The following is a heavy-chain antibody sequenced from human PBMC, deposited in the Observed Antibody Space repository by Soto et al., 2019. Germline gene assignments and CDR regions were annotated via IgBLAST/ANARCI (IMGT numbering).Heavy chain of an antibody. CDR3: AKDRSSGSPYYGMDF. Sequence: PGGALRLSCAASGFTFGDYARHWVRQVPGKGLEWVSGFKWNSGDVGYADSVKGRFTISRDNAKNSLYLQMNSLRPEDTAVYYCAKDRSSGSPYYGMDFWGQGTMVTVSS. V-gene: IGHV3-9*01. J-gene: IGHJ6*02. CDR1: GFTFGDYA. CDR2: FKWNSGDV. D-gene: IGHD3-10*01.